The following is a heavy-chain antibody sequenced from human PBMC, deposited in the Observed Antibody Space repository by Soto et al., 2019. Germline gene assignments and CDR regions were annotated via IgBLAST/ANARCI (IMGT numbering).Heavy chain of an antibody. V-gene: IGHV2-5*02. D-gene: IGHD3-9*01. CDR3: AHRSGALLPVHYSFDH. J-gene: IGHJ4*02. Sequence: QITLKESGPTLVKPTQTLTLTCTFSGFSLNTRGVGVGWIRQPPVKALEWLALISWDGEKRYRPSLKSRLTINKVPTATQVVITMTHMDPVDTATYYCAHRSGALLPVHYSFDHWGQGNLVTVSS. CDR2: ISWDGEK. CDR1: GFSLNTRGVG.